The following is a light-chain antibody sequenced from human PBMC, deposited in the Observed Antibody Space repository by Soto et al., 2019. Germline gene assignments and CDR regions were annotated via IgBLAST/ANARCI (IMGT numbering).Light chain of an antibody. CDR1: QDIRTL. Sequence: DIQMTQSPSSVSASIGDTVTITCRASQDIRTLLAWYQQKPGKAPKLLIYGASTLESGVPARFSGRGSGTDFTITISSLQHEDFATYFCQQADSFHLTFGGGTKVEIK. CDR2: GAS. V-gene: IGKV1D-12*01. CDR3: QQADSFHLT. J-gene: IGKJ4*01.